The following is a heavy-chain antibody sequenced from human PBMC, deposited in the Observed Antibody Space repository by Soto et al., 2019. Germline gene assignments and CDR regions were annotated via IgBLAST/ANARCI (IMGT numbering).Heavy chain of an antibody. CDR3: ARDSHVGSGWQLTADY. CDR2: IWYDGSNK. J-gene: IGHJ4*02. CDR1: GFTFSSYG. Sequence: AGGSLRLSCAASGFTFSSYGMHWVRQAPGKGLEWVAVIWYDGSNKYYAESVKGRFTISRDNSKNTLYLQMNNLRAEDTAVYYCARDSHVGSGWQLTADYWGQGTLVTVS. D-gene: IGHD6-19*01. V-gene: IGHV3-33*01.